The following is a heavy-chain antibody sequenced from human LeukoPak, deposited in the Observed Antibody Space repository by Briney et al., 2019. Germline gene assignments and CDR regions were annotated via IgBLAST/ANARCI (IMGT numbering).Heavy chain of an antibody. Sequence: GGSLRLSCAASGFTFRNYAMNWVRQAPGKGLEWVTAISGGGDTTYYADSVKGRFTISRDDSRSTLYLQMNSLRAEDTAKYYCAKCEAGVATICGGLYYGAQETLVTVSS. CDR2: ISGGGDTT. J-gene: IGHJ4*02. V-gene: IGHV3-23*01. CDR3: AKCEAGVATICGGLYY. D-gene: IGHD5-12*01. CDR1: GFTFRNYA.